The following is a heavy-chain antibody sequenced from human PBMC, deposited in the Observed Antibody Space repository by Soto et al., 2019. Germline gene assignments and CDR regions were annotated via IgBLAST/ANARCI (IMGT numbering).Heavy chain of an antibody. V-gene: IGHV4-34*01. Sequence: QVQQHQWGAGLLKPSENLSLTCAVDDGYFSTYYWNWIRQSPGKGLELIGKINYSGSNNYNPSLKSRVTISIDMSKNQVSLKLTSVTAADTAVYFCARGGSSDWQVAFDIWGQGTTVTVSS. D-gene: IGHD6-19*01. CDR1: DGYFSTYY. CDR2: INYSGSN. J-gene: IGHJ3*02. CDR3: ARGGSSDWQVAFDI.